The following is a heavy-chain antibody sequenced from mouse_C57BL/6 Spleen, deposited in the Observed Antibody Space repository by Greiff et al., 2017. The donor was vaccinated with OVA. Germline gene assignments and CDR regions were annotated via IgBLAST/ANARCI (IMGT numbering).Heavy chain of an antibody. CDR1: GFSLSTSGMG. V-gene: IGHV8-12*01. J-gene: IGHJ1*03. Sequence: QVTLKESGPGILQSSQTLSLTCSFSGFSLSTSGMGVSWIRQPSGKGLEWLAHIYWDDDKRYNPSLKSRLTISKDTSRNQVFLKITSVDTADTATYHCARRGPRSSSYWYFDVWGTGTTVTVSS. CDR3: ARRGPRSSSYWYFDV. D-gene: IGHD3-1*01. CDR2: IYWDDDK.